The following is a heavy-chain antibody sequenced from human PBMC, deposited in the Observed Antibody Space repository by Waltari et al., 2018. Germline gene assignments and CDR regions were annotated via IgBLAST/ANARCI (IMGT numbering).Heavy chain of an antibody. V-gene: IGHV3-23*01. J-gene: IGHJ4*02. D-gene: IGHD3-3*01. Sequence: EVQLLESGGGLVQPGGSLRLSCAASGFTFSSYAMSWVRQAPGKGLEWVSAISGSGGSTYYAESVKGRFTISRDNSKNTLYLQMNSLRAEDTAVYYCAGINYDFWSGYYHWGQGTLVTVSS. CDR2: ISGSGGST. CDR1: GFTFSSYA. CDR3: AGINYDFWSGYYH.